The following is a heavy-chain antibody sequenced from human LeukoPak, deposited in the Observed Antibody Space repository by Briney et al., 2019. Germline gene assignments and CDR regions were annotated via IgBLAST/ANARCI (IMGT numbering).Heavy chain of an antibody. V-gene: IGHV4-59*08. D-gene: IGHD6-13*01. CDR2: IHYIGST. J-gene: IGHJ6*02. Sequence: SETLSLTCTVSGGFISSYHWNWIRQPPGKGLEWIGYIHYIGSTNYNPSLKSRVTISVDTSKNQFSLRLSSVTAADAAVYYCARQDTSSWAHGMDVWGQGTTVTVSS. CDR3: ARQDTSSWAHGMDV. CDR1: GGFISSYH.